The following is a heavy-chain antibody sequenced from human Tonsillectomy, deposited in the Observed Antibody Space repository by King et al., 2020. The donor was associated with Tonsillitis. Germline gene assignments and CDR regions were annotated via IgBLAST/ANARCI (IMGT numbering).Heavy chain of an antibody. J-gene: IGHJ6*02. CDR2: ISSNGGST. Sequence: VQLVESGGGLVQPGGSLRLSCAASGFTFSSYAMHWVRQAPGKGLEYVSAISSNGGSTYYANSVKGRFTISRDNSKNTLYLQMGSLRAEDMAVYYCARWGYCRGGSCQTVGWGYYYYGMDVWGQGTTVTVSS. CDR1: GFTFSSYA. V-gene: IGHV3-64*01. CDR3: ARWGYCRGGSCQTVGWGYYYYGMDV. D-gene: IGHD2-15*01.